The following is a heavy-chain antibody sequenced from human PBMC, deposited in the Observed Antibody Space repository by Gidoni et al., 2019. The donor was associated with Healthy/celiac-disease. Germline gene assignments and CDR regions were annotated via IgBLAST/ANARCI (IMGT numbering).Heavy chain of an antibody. Sequence: EVQLVESGGGLVQPGRSLRLSCPASGFTFGDYAMSWVRQAPGKGLEWVGFIRSKAYGGTTEYAASVKGRFTISRDDSKSIAYLQMNSLKTEDTAVYYCASGSPSSSLGYWGQGTLVTVSS. J-gene: IGHJ4*02. V-gene: IGHV3-49*04. CDR1: GFTFGDYA. CDR3: ASGSPSSSLGY. D-gene: IGHD6-6*01. CDR2: IRSKAYGGTT.